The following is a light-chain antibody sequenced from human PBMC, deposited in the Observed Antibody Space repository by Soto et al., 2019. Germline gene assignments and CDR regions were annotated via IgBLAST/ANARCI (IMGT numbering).Light chain of an antibody. J-gene: IGKJ3*01. V-gene: IGKV3-20*01. CDR3: PQYGSSPFT. CDR1: QSVSSSY. CDR2: GAS. Sequence: EIVLTQSPGTLSLSPGERATLSCRASQSVSSSYLAWYQQKPGQAPRLLIYGASSRAIGIPDRFSGSGSGTDFTLTISRLEPEDFAVYYCPQYGSSPFTFGPGT.